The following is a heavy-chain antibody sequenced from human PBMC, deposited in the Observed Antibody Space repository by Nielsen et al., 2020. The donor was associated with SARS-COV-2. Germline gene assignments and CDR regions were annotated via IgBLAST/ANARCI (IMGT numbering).Heavy chain of an antibody. CDR1: GFTFNTYA. J-gene: IGHJ4*02. D-gene: IGHD5-12*01. Sequence: GGSLRLSCAASGFTFNTYAMNWVRQAPGKGLERVVYISEHSANIHYAASVNGRFTVSRDIAKNSLYLQMNNLRDEDTAVYYCASDPSYASSWLHYFDFWGQGTLVTVSS. V-gene: IGHV3-48*02. CDR3: ASDPSYASSWLHYFDF. CDR2: ISEHSANI.